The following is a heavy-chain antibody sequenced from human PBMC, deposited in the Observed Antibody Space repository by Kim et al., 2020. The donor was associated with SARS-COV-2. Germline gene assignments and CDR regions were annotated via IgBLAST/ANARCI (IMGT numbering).Heavy chain of an antibody. Sequence: SETLSLTCTVSGGSISSGGYYWSWIRQHPGKGLDWIGYIYYSGSTYYNPSLKSRVTISVDTSKNQFSLKLSSVTAADTAVYYCARDRRDILTGLSAFDIWGQGTMVTVSS. CDR1: GGSISSGGYY. J-gene: IGHJ3*02. CDR3: ARDRRDILTGLSAFDI. D-gene: IGHD3-9*01. V-gene: IGHV4-31*03. CDR2: IYYSGST.